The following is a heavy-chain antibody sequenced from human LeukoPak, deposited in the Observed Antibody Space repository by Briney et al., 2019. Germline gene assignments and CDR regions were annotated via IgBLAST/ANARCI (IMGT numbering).Heavy chain of an antibody. CDR1: GFTFSSYA. D-gene: IGHD2-2*01. CDR3: ARARGGVPAAILDY. V-gene: IGHV3-30-3*01. J-gene: IGHJ4*02. Sequence: GGSLRLSCAASGFTFSSYAMHWVRQAPGKGLEWVAVISYDGSNKYYADSVKGRFTISRDNSKNTLYLQMNSLRAEDTAVYYCARARGGVPAAILDYWGQGTLVTVSS. CDR2: ISYDGSNK.